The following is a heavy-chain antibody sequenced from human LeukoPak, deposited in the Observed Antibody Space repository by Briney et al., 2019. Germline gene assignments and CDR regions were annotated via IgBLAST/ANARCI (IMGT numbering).Heavy chain of an antibody. CDR2: ISISASTI. CDR3: AGDLSGVTGYTYGRGIDY. D-gene: IGHD5-18*01. Sequence: GGSLRLSCAGSGSTFSSYSMSWVRQAPGKGLEWISYISISASTIDYADSVKGRFTISRDNAKNSLYLQMNSLRAEDTAVYYCAGDLSGVTGYTYGRGIDYWGQGTLVTVSS. CDR1: GSTFSSYS. V-gene: IGHV3-48*01. J-gene: IGHJ4*02.